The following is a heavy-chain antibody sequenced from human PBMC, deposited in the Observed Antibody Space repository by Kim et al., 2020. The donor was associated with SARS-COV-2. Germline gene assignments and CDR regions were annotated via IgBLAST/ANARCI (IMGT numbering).Heavy chain of an antibody. V-gene: IGHV4-31*03. CDR1: GGSISSGGYY. Sequence: SETLSLTCTVSGGSISSGGYYWSWIRQHPGKGLEWIGYIYFTGSTFYNPSLKSRVTISVDTSKNQFSLKLTSVTAADTALYFCARSFRQQRGHYYGMDV. D-gene: IGHD6-13*01. CDR2: IYFTGST. J-gene: IGHJ6*01. CDR3: ARSFRQQRGHYYGMDV.